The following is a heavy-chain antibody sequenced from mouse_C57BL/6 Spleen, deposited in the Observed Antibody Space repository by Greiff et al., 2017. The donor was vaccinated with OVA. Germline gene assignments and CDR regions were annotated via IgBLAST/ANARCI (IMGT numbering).Heavy chain of an antibody. V-gene: IGHV5-16*01. CDR2: INYDGSST. Sequence: EVMLVESEGGLVQPGSSMKLSCTASGFTFSDYYMAWVRQVPEKGLEWVANINYDGSSTYYLDSLKSRFIISRDNAKNILYLQMSSLKSEDTATYYCARETGTEEYAMDYWGQGTSVTVSS. D-gene: IGHD4-1*01. J-gene: IGHJ4*01. CDR3: ARETGTEEYAMDY. CDR1: GFTFSDYY.